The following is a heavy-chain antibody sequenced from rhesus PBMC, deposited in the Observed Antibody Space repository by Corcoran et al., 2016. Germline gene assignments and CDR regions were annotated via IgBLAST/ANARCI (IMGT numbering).Heavy chain of an antibody. J-gene: IGHJ4*01. CDR2: IYGSGGCT. V-gene: IGHV4-93*02. D-gene: IGHD3S6*01. CDR1: GGSISSSNW. CDR3: ALYEDDYWLLLHPFDY. Sequence: QVQLQESGPAVVKPSETLSLTCAASGGSISSSNWWSWIRQPPGKGREWSGRIYGSGGCTKYNPSLKSRVTISIDTSKNQFSLKLSSVTAADTAVYYCALYEDDYWLLLHPFDYWGQGVLVTVSS.